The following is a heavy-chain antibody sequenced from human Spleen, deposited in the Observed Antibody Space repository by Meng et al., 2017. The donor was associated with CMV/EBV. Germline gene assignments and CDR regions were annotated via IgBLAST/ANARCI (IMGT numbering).Heavy chain of an antibody. J-gene: IGHJ4*02. Sequence: QVQLQESGPGLVXPXXXXXLTCTVSGGSISSGDYYWSWIRQPPGKGLEWIGYIYYSGSTYYNPSLKSRVTISVDTSKNQFSLKLSSVTAADTAVYYCARTKLWSGYENWGQGTLVTVSS. CDR1: GGSISSGDYY. CDR2: IYYSGST. D-gene: IGHD3-3*01. V-gene: IGHV4-30-4*08. CDR3: ARTKLWSGYEN.